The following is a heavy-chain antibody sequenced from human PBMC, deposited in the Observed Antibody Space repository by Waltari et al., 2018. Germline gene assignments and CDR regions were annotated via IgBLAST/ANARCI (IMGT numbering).Heavy chain of an antibody. D-gene: IGHD3-22*01. CDR3: ARGRDSSGYYDWYFDL. CDR1: GFTVSSNY. CDR2: IYSGGST. V-gene: IGHV3-66*02. Sequence: EVQLVESGGGLVQPGGSLRLSCAASGFTVSSNYMSWVRQAPGKGLGWVSVIYSGGSTYYADSVKGRFTISRDNSKNTLYLQMNSLRAEDTAVYYCARGRDSSGYYDWYFDLWGRGTLATVSS. J-gene: IGHJ2*01.